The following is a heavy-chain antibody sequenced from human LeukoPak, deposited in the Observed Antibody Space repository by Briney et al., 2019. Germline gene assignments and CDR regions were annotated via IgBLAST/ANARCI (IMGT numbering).Heavy chain of an antibody. Sequence: GGSLRLSCAASGFTFSHYWMSWVRQAPGKGLEWVANIKQDGNENYYADSVKGRFTISRDTSKNTLYLQLNSLRVEDTAVYYCRAWIDSFDIWGQGTVVTVSS. CDR3: RAWIDSFDI. CDR1: GFTFSHYW. CDR2: IKQDGNEN. D-gene: IGHD1-1*01. J-gene: IGHJ3*02. V-gene: IGHV3-7*03.